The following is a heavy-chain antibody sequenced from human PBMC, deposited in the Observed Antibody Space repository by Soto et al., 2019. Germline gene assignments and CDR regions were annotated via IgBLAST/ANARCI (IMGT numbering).Heavy chain of an antibody. D-gene: IGHD3-3*01. CDR1: GGSVSSGSYY. Sequence: SETVSLTCTVSGGSVSSGSYYWSWIRQPPGKGLEWIGYIYYSGSTNYNPSLKSRVTISVDTSKNQFSLKLSSVTAADTAVYYCATVQYLRGRITIFGVVSNWFDPWGQGTLVTVSS. J-gene: IGHJ5*02. V-gene: IGHV4-61*01. CDR2: IYYSGST. CDR3: ATVQYLRGRITIFGVVSNWFDP.